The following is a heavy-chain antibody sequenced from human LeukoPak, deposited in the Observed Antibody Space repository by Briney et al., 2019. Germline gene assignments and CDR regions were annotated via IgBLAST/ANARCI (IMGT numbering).Heavy chain of an antibody. V-gene: IGHV3-21*01. CDR3: ARDGRYSSSWSYYFDY. Sequence: GGSLRLSCAASGFTFSSYSMNWVRQAPGKGLEWVSSISSSSSYIYYADSVKGRFTISRDNAKNSLYLQMNSLRAEDPAVYYCARDGRYSSSWSYYFDYWGQGTLVTVSS. J-gene: IGHJ4*02. CDR2: ISSSSSYI. CDR1: GFTFSSYS. D-gene: IGHD6-13*01.